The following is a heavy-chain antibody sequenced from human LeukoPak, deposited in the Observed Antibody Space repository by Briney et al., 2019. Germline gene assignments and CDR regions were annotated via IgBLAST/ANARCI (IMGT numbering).Heavy chain of an antibody. CDR3: ARGRSGYCSSTSCRGVMTTVTRPHHPHDY. D-gene: IGHD2-2*01. CDR2: INHSGST. J-gene: IGHJ4*02. Sequence: KPSETLSLTCAVYGGSFSGYYWSWIRQPPGKGLEWIGEINHSGSTNYNPSLKSRVTISVDTSKNQFSLKLSSVTAADTAVYYCARGRSGYCSSTSCRGVMTTVTRPHHPHDYWGQGTLVTVSS. V-gene: IGHV4-34*01. CDR1: GGSFSGYY.